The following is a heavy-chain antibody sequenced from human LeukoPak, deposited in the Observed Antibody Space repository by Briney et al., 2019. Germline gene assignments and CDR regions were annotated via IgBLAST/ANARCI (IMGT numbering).Heavy chain of an antibody. CDR1: GFTFSSYE. CDR3: ARDWRYCSGGSCYRGGYYFDY. D-gene: IGHD2-15*01. CDR2: IWYDGSNK. J-gene: IGHJ4*02. Sequence: GGSLRLSCAASGFTFSSYEMNWVRQAPGKGLEWVAVIWYDGSNKYYADSVKGRFTISRDNSKNTLYLQMNSLRAEDTAVYYCARDWRYCSGGSCYRGGYYFDYWGQGTLVTVSS. V-gene: IGHV3-33*08.